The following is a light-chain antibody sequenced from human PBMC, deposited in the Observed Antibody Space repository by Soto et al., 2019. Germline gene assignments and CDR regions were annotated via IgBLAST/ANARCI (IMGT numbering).Light chain of an antibody. CDR2: GAS. Sequence: DIQMTQSPSSLSASVVDRVTITCLASQSISGYLNWYQQKPGKAPKVLISGASTLHNGVPSRFSGRGSGIDFTLTISSLQPEDVATYYCQQSLSTLLTFGGGTKVDIK. V-gene: IGKV1-39*01. CDR1: QSISGY. CDR3: QQSLSTLLT. J-gene: IGKJ4*01.